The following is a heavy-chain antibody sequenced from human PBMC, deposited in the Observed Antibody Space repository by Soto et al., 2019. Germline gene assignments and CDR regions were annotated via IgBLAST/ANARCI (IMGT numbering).Heavy chain of an antibody. Sequence: QVQLVQSGAEVKKPGSSVKVSCKASGGTFSSYTISWVRQAPGQGLEWMGRIIPILGIANYAQKFQGRVTITADKSTSTAYMELSSLRSEDTAVYYCARVSGYYDSSLDYWGQGTLVTVSS. V-gene: IGHV1-69*02. CDR3: ARVSGYYDSSLDY. D-gene: IGHD3-22*01. CDR1: GGTFSSYT. CDR2: IIPILGIA. J-gene: IGHJ4*02.